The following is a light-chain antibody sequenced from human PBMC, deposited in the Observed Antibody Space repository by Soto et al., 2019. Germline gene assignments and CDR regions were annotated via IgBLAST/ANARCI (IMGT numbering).Light chain of an antibody. CDR3: QQSYSTLLFT. CDR2: AAS. V-gene: IGKV1-39*01. CDR1: QSISSY. J-gene: IGKJ3*01. Sequence: DIQMTQSPSSLSASVGDRVTSTCRASQSISSYLNWYQQKPGKAPKLLLYAASSLQSGVPSRFSGSGSGTDFTLTISSLQPEDFATYYCQQSYSTLLFTFGPGTKVDIK.